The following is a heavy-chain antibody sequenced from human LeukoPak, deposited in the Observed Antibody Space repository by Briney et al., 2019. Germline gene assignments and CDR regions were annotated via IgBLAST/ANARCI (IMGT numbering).Heavy chain of an antibody. J-gene: IGHJ6*03. CDR1: GFTFSSSA. Sequence: AGGSLRLSCAASGFTFSSSAMTWVRQAPGKGLEWVSGIGGGGHSTFYTDSVRGRFTVSRDNSKNTLYLQMNSLRAEDTAVYYCARDLRDIVVVPAAISYYYYYMDVWGKGTTVTVSS. V-gene: IGHV3-23*01. CDR3: ARDLRDIVVVPAAISYYYYYMDV. CDR2: IGGGGHST. D-gene: IGHD2-2*01.